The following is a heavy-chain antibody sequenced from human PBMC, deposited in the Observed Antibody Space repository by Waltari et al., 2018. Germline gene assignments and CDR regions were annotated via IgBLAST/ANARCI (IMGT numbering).Heavy chain of an antibody. V-gene: IGHV3-7*01. D-gene: IGHD2-21*01. CDR1: GFTFSSYW. CDR2: IKQDGSEK. J-gene: IGHJ3*02. Sequence: EVQLVESGGGLVQPGGSLRLSCAASGFTFSSYWMSWVRQAPGKAREWEANIKQDGSEKYYVDSVKGRFTISRDNAKNSLYLQMNSLRAEDTAVYYCARNHFRDSAYCGGDCYQGYDAFDIWGQGTMVTVSS. CDR3: ARNHFRDSAYCGGDCYQGYDAFDI.